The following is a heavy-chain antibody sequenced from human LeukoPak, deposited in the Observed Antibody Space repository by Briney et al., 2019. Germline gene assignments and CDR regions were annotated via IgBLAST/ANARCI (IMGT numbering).Heavy chain of an antibody. CDR2: IYYSGST. D-gene: IGHD2-21*02. Sequence: SKTLSLTCTVSGGSISSYYWSWIRQPPGKGLEWLGYIYYSGSTNYNPSLKSRVTISVDTSKSQFSLKLSSVTAADTAVYYCARRSATRGSYSGMDVWGQGTTVTVSS. CDR3: ARRSATRGSYSGMDV. V-gene: IGHV4-59*08. CDR1: GGSISSYY. J-gene: IGHJ6*02.